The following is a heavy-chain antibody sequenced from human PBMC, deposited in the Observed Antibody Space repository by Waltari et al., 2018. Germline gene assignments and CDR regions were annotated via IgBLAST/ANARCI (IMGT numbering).Heavy chain of an antibody. Sequence: EVQLVDSGGGLVQPGGSLRLSCAASAFTFNNFWMSWVRKAPGKGLEWVANINQDGSEKYYVDSVKGRFTISRDNAKNSLYLQMNSLRVEDTAVYYCVRDMTTVTTTFDYWGQGTLVTVSS. D-gene: IGHD4-17*01. J-gene: IGHJ4*02. CDR2: INQDGSEK. CDR3: VRDMTTVTTTFDY. CDR1: AFTFNNFW. V-gene: IGHV3-7*01.